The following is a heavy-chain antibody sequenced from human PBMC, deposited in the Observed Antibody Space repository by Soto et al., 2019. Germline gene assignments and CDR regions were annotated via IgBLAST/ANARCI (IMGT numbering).Heavy chain of an antibody. V-gene: IGHV4-31*03. Sequence: QVQLQESGPGLVKPSQTLSLTCTVSGGSISSGGYYWSWIRQHPGKGLEWIGYIYYSGSTYYNPSLKSRVTISVDTAKNQFSLKLSYVTAADTAVYYCAARGVTRPTRYFDLWGRGTLVTVSS. D-gene: IGHD4-17*01. CDR3: AARGVTRPTRYFDL. J-gene: IGHJ2*01. CDR1: GGSISSGGYY. CDR2: IYYSGST.